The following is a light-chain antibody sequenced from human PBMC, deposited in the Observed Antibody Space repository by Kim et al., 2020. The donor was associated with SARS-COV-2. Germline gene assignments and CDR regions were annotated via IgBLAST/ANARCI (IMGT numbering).Light chain of an antibody. CDR2: EAS. CDR1: QTVRDKY. Sequence: ENVLTQSPGTLSLSPGERAILSCRASQTVRDKYLAWYQHKPGQAPRLLIYEASNRASDIPDRFSGRGSGTDFTLIINRLEPEDFAVYFCQQYGSSPTFGQGTKVDIK. CDR3: QQYGSSPT. J-gene: IGKJ1*01. V-gene: IGKV3-20*01.